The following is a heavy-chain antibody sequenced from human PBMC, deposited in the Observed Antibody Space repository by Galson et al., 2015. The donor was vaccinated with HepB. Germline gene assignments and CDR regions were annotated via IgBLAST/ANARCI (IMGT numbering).Heavy chain of an antibody. CDR1: GGSVSSGDYY. J-gene: IGHJ5*02. D-gene: IGHD3-10*01. CDR2: IYYSGST. CDR3: ARASLEMPVIRGVIIWFDP. Sequence: TLSLTCSVSGGSVSSGDYYWSWIRQPPGKGLAWIGYIYYSGSTYYNLSLKSRITISVDTSKNQFSLKLSSVTAADMAMYYCARASLEMPVIRGVIIWFDPWGQGTLVTVSS. V-gene: IGHV4-30-4*01.